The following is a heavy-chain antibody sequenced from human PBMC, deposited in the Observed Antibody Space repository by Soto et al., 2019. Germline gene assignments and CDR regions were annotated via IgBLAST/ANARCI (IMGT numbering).Heavy chain of an antibody. V-gene: IGHV4-34*01. CDR1: GGSFSGYY. CDR3: ARTRLDAFDI. J-gene: IGHJ3*02. CDR2: INHSGST. Sequence: SETLSLTCAVYGGSFSGYYWSWIRQPPGKGLEWIGEINHSGSTNYNPPLKSRVTISVDTSKNQFSLKLSSVTAADTAVYYCARTRLDAFDIWGQGTMVTVSS.